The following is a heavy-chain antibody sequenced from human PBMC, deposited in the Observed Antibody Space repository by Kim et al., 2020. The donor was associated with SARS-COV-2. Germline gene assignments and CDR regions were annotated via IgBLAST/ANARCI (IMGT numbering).Heavy chain of an antibody. D-gene: IGHD4-17*01. V-gene: IGHV1-69*01. Sequence: KFQGRVTITADESTSTAYMELSSLRSEDTAVYYCARHYGDYERGVSWFDPWGQGTLVTVSS. CDR3: ARHYGDYERGVSWFDP. J-gene: IGHJ5*02.